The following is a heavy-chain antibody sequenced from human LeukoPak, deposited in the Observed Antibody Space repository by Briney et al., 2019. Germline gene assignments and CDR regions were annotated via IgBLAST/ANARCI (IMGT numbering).Heavy chain of an antibody. J-gene: IGHJ5*02. D-gene: IGHD6-13*01. Sequence: ASVKVSCKASGYTFTAYYILWVRQAPGQGLEWMGWINPNSGGTNYAQKFQGRVTMTRDTSISTAYMELSRLKSDDTAVYYCAREDPRYSSSGNWFDPWGQGTLVTVSS. CDR2: INPNSGGT. CDR1: GYTFTAYY. V-gene: IGHV1-2*02. CDR3: AREDPRYSSSGNWFDP.